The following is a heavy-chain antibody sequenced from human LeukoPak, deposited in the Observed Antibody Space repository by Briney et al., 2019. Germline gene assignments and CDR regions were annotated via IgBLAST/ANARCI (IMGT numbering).Heavy chain of an antibody. D-gene: IGHD3-10*01. J-gene: IGHJ4*02. CDR1: GVSISSSSYY. CDR2: IYYSGST. CDR3: ARVWATYYYGSGSYAQFDY. V-gene: IGHV4-39*07. Sequence: SETLSLTCTVSGVSISSSSYYWGWIRQPPGKGLEWIGSIYYSGSTYCNPSLKSRVTISVDTSKNQFSLKLSSVTAADTAVYYCARVWATYYYGSGSYAQFDYWGQGTLVTVSS.